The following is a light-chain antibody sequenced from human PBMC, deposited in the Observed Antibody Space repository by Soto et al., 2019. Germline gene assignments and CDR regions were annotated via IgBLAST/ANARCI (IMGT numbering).Light chain of an antibody. Sequence: EIVLTQSPGTLSLSPGERATLSCRASQSVSSSYLAWYQQKPGQAPRLLIYGASSRATGIPDRFSGSGSGTDFTLTINRLEPEDFAVYYCQQYGSSPPYTFGQETQLEIK. CDR2: GAS. CDR1: QSVSSSY. V-gene: IGKV3-20*01. CDR3: QQYGSSPPYT. J-gene: IGKJ2*01.